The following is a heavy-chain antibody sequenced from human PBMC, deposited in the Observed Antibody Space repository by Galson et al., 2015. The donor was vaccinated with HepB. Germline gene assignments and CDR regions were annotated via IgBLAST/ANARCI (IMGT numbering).Heavy chain of an antibody. V-gene: IGHV3-7*01. CDR2: IRHDKTEA. D-gene: IGHD5-18*01. J-gene: IGHJ4*02. CDR1: GSTFTMSW. Sequence: SLRLSCAASGSTFTMSWMRWVRQAPGKGLEWVAMIRHDKTEAYYVESVKGRFTISRGNAKNSLHLQMNSLRFEDTAMYYCALLDTATAWASGGIWGQGTLVTVSS. CDR3: ALLDTATAWASGGI.